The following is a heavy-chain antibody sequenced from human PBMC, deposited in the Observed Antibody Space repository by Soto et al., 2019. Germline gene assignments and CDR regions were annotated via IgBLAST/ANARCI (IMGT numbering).Heavy chain of an antibody. CDR2: ISYDGTKK. D-gene: IGHD3-10*01. Sequence: PGGSLRLSCAAAGLTFRSYGMHWVRQAPGQGLQCVATISYDGTKKYYADSVKGRFTISRDNSKNTLFLQMNSLGPEDSAVYYCAKDMSSGTYDPSDYYGMDVWGQGTTVTVSS. CDR1: GLTFRSYG. J-gene: IGHJ6*02. CDR3: AKDMSSGTYDPSDYYGMDV. V-gene: IGHV3-30*18.